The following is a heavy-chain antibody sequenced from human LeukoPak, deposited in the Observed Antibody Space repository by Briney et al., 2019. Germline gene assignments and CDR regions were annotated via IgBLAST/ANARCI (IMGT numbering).Heavy chain of an antibody. V-gene: IGHV4-34*01. CDR2: INHSGST. CDR1: GGSFSGYY. Sequence: SETLSLTCAVYGGSFSGYYWSWIRQPTGNGLERIGEINHSGSTNYNPSLKSRVTISVDTSKNQFSLKLSSVTAADTAVYYCAGRENDYGLPGAFDIWGQGTMVTVSS. D-gene: IGHD4-17*01. J-gene: IGHJ3*02. CDR3: AGRENDYGLPGAFDI.